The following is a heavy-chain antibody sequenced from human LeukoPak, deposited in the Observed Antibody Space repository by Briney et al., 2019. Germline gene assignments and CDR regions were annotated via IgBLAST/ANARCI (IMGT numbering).Heavy chain of an antibody. CDR3: AKGFGSSGDYYYYGMDV. D-gene: IGHD3-16*01. CDR2: ISGSGGST. CDR1: GFTFSSYA. J-gene: IGHJ6*02. Sequence: GGSLRLSYAASGFTFSSYAMSWVRHAPGKGLEWVSYISGSGGSTYYADSVKGRFTISRDNSKNTLYLQMNSLRAEDTAVYYCAKGFGSSGDYYYYGMDVWGQGTTVTVSS. V-gene: IGHV3-23*01.